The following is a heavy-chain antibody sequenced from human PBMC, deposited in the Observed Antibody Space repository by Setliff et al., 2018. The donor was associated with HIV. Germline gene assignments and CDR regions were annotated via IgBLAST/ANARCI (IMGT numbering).Heavy chain of an antibody. V-gene: IGHV1-2*06. Sequence: ASVKVSCKASGYTFTGYYIHWVRQAPGQGLEWMGRINPNSRGTNYAQKFQGRVTMTRDTSISTAYMELSRLRSDDTAVYYCARGSTAVNYYYYSIDVWGKGTTVTVSS. CDR1: GYTFTGYY. J-gene: IGHJ6*03. CDR2: INPNSRGT. D-gene: IGHD2-2*01. CDR3: ARGSTAVNYYYYSIDV.